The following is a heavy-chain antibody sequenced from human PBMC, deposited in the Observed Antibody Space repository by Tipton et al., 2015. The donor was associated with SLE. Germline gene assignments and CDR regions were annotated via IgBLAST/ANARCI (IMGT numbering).Heavy chain of an antibody. J-gene: IGHJ3*02. V-gene: IGHV3-33*08. CDR1: GFTFSSYS. CDR3: ARDLGSSAFDI. D-gene: IGHD5/OR15-5a*01. Sequence: SLRLSCAASGFTFSSYSMNWVRQAPGKGLEWVAVIWYDGSNKYYADSVKGRFTISRDNSKNTLYLQMNSLRAEDTAVYYCARDLGSSAFDIWGQGTMVTVSS. CDR2: IWYDGSNK.